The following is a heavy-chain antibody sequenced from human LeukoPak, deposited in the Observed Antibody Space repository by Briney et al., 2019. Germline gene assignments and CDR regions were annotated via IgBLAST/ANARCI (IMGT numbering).Heavy chain of an antibody. CDR2: MNPNTGNT. Sequence: ASVKVSCKASGYTFTSYDINWVRQATGQGLEWMGWMNPNTGNTGYAQKFQGRVTMTRDTSISTAYMELSSLRSEDTAVYYCARDAFLAAAATGGAFDIWGQGTMVTVSS. CDR3: ARDAFLAAAATGGAFDI. V-gene: IGHV1-8*01. J-gene: IGHJ3*02. CDR1: GYTFTSYD. D-gene: IGHD6-13*01.